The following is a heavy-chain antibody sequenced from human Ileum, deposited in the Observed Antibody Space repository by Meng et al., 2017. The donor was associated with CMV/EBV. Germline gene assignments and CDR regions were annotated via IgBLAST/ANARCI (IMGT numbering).Heavy chain of an antibody. D-gene: IGHD4-11*01. CDR2: FNHYGST. CDR1: GGSFSGYY. J-gene: IGHJ4*02. Sequence: QGQPQKWGAGCLKPSEPLPLTCAVYGGSFSGYYWSWIRQVPGKGLEWIGEFNHYGSTNYNPSLKSRVTISVDTSKNQFSLNLSSVTAADTAVYYCASGKSNLEYWGQGTLVTVSS. V-gene: IGHV4-34*01. CDR3: ASGKSNLEY.